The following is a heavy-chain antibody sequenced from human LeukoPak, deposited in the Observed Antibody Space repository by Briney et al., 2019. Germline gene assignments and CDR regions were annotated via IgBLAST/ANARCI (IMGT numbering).Heavy chain of an antibody. CDR2: IYHSGST. CDR3: ARGGAARLHFQN. D-gene: IGHD6-6*01. Sequence: PSETLSLTCTVSGGSISTYYWNWIRQPPGKGLEWIGYIYHSGSTNYNPSLQSRVTISVDTSKNQFSLNLNSVTAANTAVYYCARGGAARLHFQNWGQGTLVTVSS. CDR1: GGSISTYY. V-gene: IGHV4-59*01. J-gene: IGHJ1*01.